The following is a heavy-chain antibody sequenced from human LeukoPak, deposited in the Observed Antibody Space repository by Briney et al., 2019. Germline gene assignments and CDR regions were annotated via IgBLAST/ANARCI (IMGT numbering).Heavy chain of an antibody. CDR1: GFTFSNYG. V-gene: IGHV3-23*01. CDR3: AKSGITFGGPFDY. J-gene: IGHJ4*02. CDR2: ISGSGGTT. Sequence: GGSLRPACAASGFTFSNYGMNWVRQAPGKGLEWVSVISGSGGTTYYADSVKGRFTISRDNSKNTLYLQMNSLRAEDTAVYYCAKSGITFGGPFDYWGQESLHAVSS. D-gene: IGHD3-16*01.